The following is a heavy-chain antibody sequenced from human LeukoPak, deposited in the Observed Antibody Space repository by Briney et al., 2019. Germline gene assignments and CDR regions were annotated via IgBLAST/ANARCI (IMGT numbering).Heavy chain of an antibody. Sequence: GGSLRLSCAASGFTFSSYAMHWVRQAPGKGLEWVAVISYDGSNKYYADSVKGRFTISRDNSKNTLYLQMNSLRAEDTAVYYCARDKQWPRSYYYYYGMDVWGKGTTVTVSS. V-gene: IGHV3-30*04. CDR1: GFTFSSYA. CDR3: ARDKQWPRSYYYYYGMDV. D-gene: IGHD6-19*01. CDR2: ISYDGSNK. J-gene: IGHJ6*04.